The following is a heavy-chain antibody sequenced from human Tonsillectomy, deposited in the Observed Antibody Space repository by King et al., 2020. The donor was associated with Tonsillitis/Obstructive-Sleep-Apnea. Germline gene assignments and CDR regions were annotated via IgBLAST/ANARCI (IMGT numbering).Heavy chain of an antibody. CDR3: ATSVGRDWFDP. J-gene: IGHJ5*02. CDR2: IYPGDSYT. CDR1: GYSFTSYW. Sequence: VQLVESGAEVKKPGESLKISCKGSGYSFTSYWIGWGRPMPRKGLECMGIIYPGDSYTRYSPSFQGQVTISADKSISTAYLQWCSLKASDTAMYYCATSVGRDWFDPWGQGTLVTVSS. V-gene: IGHV5-51*01.